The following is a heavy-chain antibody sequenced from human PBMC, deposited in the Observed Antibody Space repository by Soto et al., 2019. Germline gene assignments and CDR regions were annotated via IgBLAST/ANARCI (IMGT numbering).Heavy chain of an antibody. CDR2: IYYSGNT. CDR3: ARQGFGVYWGAHWFDL. D-gene: IGHD4-17*01. Sequence: QLHLQESGPRLVKPSETLSLTCTVSGGSISSSNHYWGWIRQPPGKGLEWLGGIYYSGNTYYKPSLKSRVALSVDTSRNQFSLTLTSVLAADTAVYYWARQGFGVYWGAHWFDLWGQGTVVAVSS. CDR1: GGSISSSNHY. V-gene: IGHV4-39*01. J-gene: IGHJ5*02.